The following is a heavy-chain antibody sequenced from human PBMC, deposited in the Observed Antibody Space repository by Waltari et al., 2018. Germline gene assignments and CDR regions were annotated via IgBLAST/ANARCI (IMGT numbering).Heavy chain of an antibody. V-gene: IGHV4-4*02. CDR1: GGSLSSGTW. CDR3: ARGTYGYGKYDS. D-gene: IGHD5-18*01. CDR2: IYYSGST. Sequence: QVQLQESGPGLVKPSGTLSLTCTVSGGSLSSGTWWSWVRQSPGQGLEWIGEIYYSGSTNYKPALESRVTISVDRSKNQFSLSLSSVTAADTAMYFCARGTYGYGKYDSWGQGTLVTVSS. J-gene: IGHJ4*02.